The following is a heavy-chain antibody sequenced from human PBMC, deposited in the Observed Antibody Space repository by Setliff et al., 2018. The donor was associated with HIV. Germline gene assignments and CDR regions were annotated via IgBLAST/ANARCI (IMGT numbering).Heavy chain of an antibody. D-gene: IGHD3-3*01. Sequence: SETLSLTWTVSGGSKSSRSYYWGWIRQPPGQGLEWIGSNYYSGRTYSNPSLKSRVTISVDTSKKQFSLKLSSVPAADTAVYYCARLREGYNFWSGYSYYYYYMDVWGKGTTVTVSS. V-gene: IGHV4-39*01. CDR2: NYYSGRT. CDR3: ARLREGYNFWSGYSYYYYYMDV. CDR1: GGSKSSRSYY. J-gene: IGHJ6*03.